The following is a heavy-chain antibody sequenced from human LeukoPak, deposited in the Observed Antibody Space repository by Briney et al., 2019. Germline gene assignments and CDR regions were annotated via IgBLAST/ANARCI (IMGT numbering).Heavy chain of an antibody. CDR1: GFTFDDYG. CDR3: AKDQDAWDYDFWSGPFDY. V-gene: IGHV3-20*04. D-gene: IGHD3-3*01. J-gene: IGHJ4*02. Sequence: GGSLRLSCAASGFTFDDYGMSWVRQAPGKGLGWVSGINWNGGSTGYADSVKGRFTISRDNSKNTLYLQMNSLRAEDTAVYYCAKDQDAWDYDFWSGPFDYWGQGTLVTVSS. CDR2: INWNGGST.